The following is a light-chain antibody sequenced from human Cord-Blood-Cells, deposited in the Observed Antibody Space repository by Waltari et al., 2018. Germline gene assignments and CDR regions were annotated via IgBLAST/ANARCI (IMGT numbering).Light chain of an antibody. J-gene: IGKJ1*01. CDR3: MQGTHWPPQT. CDR2: KVS. V-gene: IGKV2-30*02. Sequence: DVVMTQSPLSLPVTLGQPASISCRSSQSLLHSDGNTYLNWFQQRPGQSPRRLIYKVSNRDSGVPDRFSGSGSGTDFTLKISRVEAEDVGVYYCMQGTHWPPQTFGQGTKVEIK. CDR1: QSLLHSDGNTY.